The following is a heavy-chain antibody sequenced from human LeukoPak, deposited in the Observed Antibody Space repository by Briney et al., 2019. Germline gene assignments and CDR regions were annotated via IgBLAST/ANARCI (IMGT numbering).Heavy chain of an antibody. D-gene: IGHD3-22*01. CDR3: ARAGMSNYDSSGYYDY. V-gene: IGHV3-30*02. CDR1: GFTFSSYG. Sequence: PGGSLRLSCAASGFTFSSYGMHWVRQAPGKVLEWVAFIRYDGSNKYYADSVKGRFTISRDNAKNSLYLQMNSLRAEDTAVYYCARAGMSNYDSSGYYDYWGQGTLVTVSS. J-gene: IGHJ4*02. CDR2: IRYDGSNK.